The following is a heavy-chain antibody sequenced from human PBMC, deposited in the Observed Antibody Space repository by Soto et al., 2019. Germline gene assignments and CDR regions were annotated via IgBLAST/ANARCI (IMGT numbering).Heavy chain of an antibody. CDR2: VNHGGTS. CDR1: GGPFSAYY. CDR3: ARGNVVAIDY. V-gene: IGHV4-34*01. Sequence: SETLSLTSVVHGGPFSAYYWDWIRQPPGKGLEWIGEVNHGGTSNYNPSLKSRAIISVDRSKNQFSLKLSSVTAADTAVYYCARGNVVAIDYWGQGTLVTVS. J-gene: IGHJ4*02. D-gene: IGHD2-21*01.